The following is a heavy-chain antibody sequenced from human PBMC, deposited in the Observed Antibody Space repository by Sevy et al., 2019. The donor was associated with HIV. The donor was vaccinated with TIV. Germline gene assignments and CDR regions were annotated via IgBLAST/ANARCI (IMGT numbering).Heavy chain of an antibody. J-gene: IGHJ4*02. CDR3: ARDSTTRPRVLDY. Sequence: SETLSLTCSVSGGSISSYFWTWVRQSPGKGLEWIGNIYFTGNTDYSPALKSRVILSPDTSKSQFSLTLKSVTAADTAIYFCARDSTTRPRVLDYWGQGTLVTVSS. CDR2: IYFTGNT. CDR1: GGSISSYF. D-gene: IGHD1-1*01. V-gene: IGHV4-59*01.